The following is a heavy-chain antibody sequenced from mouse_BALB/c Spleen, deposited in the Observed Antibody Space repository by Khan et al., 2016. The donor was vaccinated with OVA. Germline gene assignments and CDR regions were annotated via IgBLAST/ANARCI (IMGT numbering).Heavy chain of an antibody. D-gene: IGHD2-14*01. V-gene: IGHV2-6-4*01. CDR1: GFSLSRYI. Sequence: QVQLKESGPGLVAPSQSLSITCTVSGFSLSRYIINWVRQPPGKGLEWLGMIWGGGGTDYNSTLKSRLSISKDNSKSQVFFKMNSLQANDTAIYYCARIFIGTTDYAMDYWGQGTSVTVSS. CDR2: IWGGGGT. J-gene: IGHJ4*01. CDR3: ARIFIGTTDYAMDY.